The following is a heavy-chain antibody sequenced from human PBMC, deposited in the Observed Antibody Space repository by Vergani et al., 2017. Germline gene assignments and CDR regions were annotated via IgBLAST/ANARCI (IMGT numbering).Heavy chain of an antibody. Sequence: QVHLVESGGGVVQPGRSLRLSCVVSGFTSCYYGMHWVRQAPGKGLEWVAVISYDGTQKYYADSVKGRFTISRANSKSTLYLQMNSLRTEDTAVYYCATKSCGTPGCQIGYFREWGQGTLVTVSS. CDR3: ATKSCGTPGCQIGYFRE. V-gene: IGHV3-30*03. D-gene: IGHD1-1*01. CDR2: ISYDGTQK. CDR1: GFTSCYYG. J-gene: IGHJ1*01.